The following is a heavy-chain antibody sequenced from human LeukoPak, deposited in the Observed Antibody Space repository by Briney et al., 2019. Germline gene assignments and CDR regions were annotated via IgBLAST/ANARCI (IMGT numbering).Heavy chain of an antibody. J-gene: IGHJ4*02. Sequence: GGSLRLSCAASGFTFSSYWMSWVRQAPGKGLEWVANIKQDGSEKYYVDSVKGRFTISRDNAKNSLYLQMNSLRAEDTAVYYCANAKASSSIWNFDYWGQGTLVTVSS. V-gene: IGHV3-7*01. D-gene: IGHD1-1*01. CDR2: IKQDGSEK. CDR3: ANAKASSSIWNFDY. CDR1: GFTFSSYW.